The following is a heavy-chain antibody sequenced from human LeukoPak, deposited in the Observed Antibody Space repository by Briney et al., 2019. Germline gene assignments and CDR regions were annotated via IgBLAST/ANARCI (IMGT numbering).Heavy chain of an antibody. CDR2: ISSSGSTI. D-gene: IGHD4-17*01. Sequence: GGSLRLSCAASGFTFSSYEMNWVRQAPGKGLEWVSYISSSGSTIYYADSVKGRFTISRDNAKNSLYLQMNSLRAEDTAVYYCARYPSTTTVTSYYMDVWGKGTTVTISS. V-gene: IGHV3-48*03. CDR1: GFTFSSYE. J-gene: IGHJ6*03. CDR3: ARYPSTTTVTSYYMDV.